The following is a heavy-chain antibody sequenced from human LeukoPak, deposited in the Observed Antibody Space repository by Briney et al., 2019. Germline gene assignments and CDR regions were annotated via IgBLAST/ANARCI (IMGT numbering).Heavy chain of an antibody. CDR2: IRYDGSNK. J-gene: IGHJ5*02. D-gene: IGHD6-6*01. V-gene: IGHV3-30*02. CDR1: GFTFSSYG. CDR3: AKDPGVYSSSPSRFDP. Sequence: GGSLRLSCAASGFTFSSYGMHWVRQAPGKGLEWVAFIRYDGSNKYYADSVKGRFTISRDNSKNTLYRQMNSLRAEDTAVYYCAKDPGVYSSSPSRFDPWGQGTLVTVSS.